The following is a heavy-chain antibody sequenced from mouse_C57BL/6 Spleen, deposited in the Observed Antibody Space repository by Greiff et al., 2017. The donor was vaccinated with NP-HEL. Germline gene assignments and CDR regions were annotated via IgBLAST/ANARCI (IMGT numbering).Heavy chain of an antibody. V-gene: IGHV1-81*01. CDR2: IYPRSGNT. CDR1: GYTFTSYG. Sequence: VQLQQSGAELARPGASVKLSCKASGYTFTSYGISWVKQRTGQGLEWIGEIYPRSGNTYYNEKFKGKATLTADKSSSTAYMELRSLTSEDSAVYFCARLYHDYDGFAYWGQGTLVTVSA. CDR3: ARLYHDYDGFAY. J-gene: IGHJ3*01. D-gene: IGHD2-4*01.